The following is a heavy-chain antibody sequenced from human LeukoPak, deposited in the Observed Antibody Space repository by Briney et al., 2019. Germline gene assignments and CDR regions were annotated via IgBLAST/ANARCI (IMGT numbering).Heavy chain of an antibody. CDR2: IYTSGST. V-gene: IGHV4-4*07. CDR3: VRVIGAPNYYYYMDV. CDR1: GGSISTYY. J-gene: IGHJ6*03. Sequence: SSETLSLTCTVSGGSISTYYWSWIRQPAGKGLEWIGRIYTSGSTNYNPSLTSRVTMSVDTSKNQFSLKLSSVTAADTAVYYCVRVIGAPNYYYYMDVWGKGTTVTVSS. D-gene: IGHD3-22*01.